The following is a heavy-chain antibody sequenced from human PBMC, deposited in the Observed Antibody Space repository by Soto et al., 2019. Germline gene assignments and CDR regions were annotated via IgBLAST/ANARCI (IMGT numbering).Heavy chain of an antibody. Sequence: GGSLRLSCAASGFTFDDYAMHWVRQAPGKGLEWVSGISWNSGSIGYADSVKGRFTISRDNAKNSLYLQMNSLRAEDTALYYCAKASGGLGYYFDYWGQGTLVTVSS. J-gene: IGHJ4*02. D-gene: IGHD2-15*01. CDR1: GFTFDDYA. CDR2: ISWNSGSI. V-gene: IGHV3-9*01. CDR3: AKASGGLGYYFDY.